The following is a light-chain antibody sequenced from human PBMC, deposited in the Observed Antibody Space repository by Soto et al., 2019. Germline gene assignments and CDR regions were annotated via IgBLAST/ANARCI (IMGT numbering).Light chain of an antibody. Sequence: DIQMTQSPSSLSASVGDRVTITCRASQRISTYLNWYQQKPGKAPNLLIYASSSLQSGVPSRFSGSGSGTDFTLTVSSLQPEDFATYYCQQSYSIPYTFGGGTKV. CDR3: QQSYSIPYT. V-gene: IGKV1-39*01. J-gene: IGKJ4*01. CDR2: ASS. CDR1: QRISTY.